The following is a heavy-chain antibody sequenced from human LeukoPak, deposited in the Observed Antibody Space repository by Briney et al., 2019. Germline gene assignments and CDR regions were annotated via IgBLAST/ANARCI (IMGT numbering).Heavy chain of an antibody. V-gene: IGHV4-61*02. CDR1: GGSINSASHY. D-gene: IGHD2-15*01. Sequence: SETLSLTCTVSGGSINSASHYWGWIRQPADKGLEWIGRLYFSGTTNYNPSLTSRVTISLDTSKNQFSLKLSSVTAADTAVYYCAGEVVVAATVDYWGQGTLVTVSS. CDR3: AGEVVVAATVDY. J-gene: IGHJ4*02. CDR2: LYFSGTT.